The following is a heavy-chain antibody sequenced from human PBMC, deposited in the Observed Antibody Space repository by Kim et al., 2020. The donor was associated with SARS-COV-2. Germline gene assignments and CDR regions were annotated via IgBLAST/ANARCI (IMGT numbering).Heavy chain of an antibody. CDR2: IDPSDSYT. J-gene: IGHJ6*02. D-gene: IGHD3-10*01. CDR3: ASPYGSGSISYYGMDV. Sequence: GESLKISCKGSGYSFTSYWISWVRQMPGKGLEWMGRIDPSDSYTNYSPSFQGHVTISADKSISTAYLQWSSLKASDTAMYYCASPYGSGSISYYGMDVWGQGTTVTVSS. V-gene: IGHV5-10-1*01. CDR1: GYSFTSYW.